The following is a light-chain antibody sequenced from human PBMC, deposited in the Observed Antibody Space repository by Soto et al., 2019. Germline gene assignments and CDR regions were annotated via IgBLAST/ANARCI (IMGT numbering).Light chain of an antibody. Sequence: QSVLAQPASGSGSPGQSITISCTGTSSDVGGYNLVSWFQQHPGRVFQLTIFYGSSRPSGSSSRFYGSHSGNTVPLTICGLLAEGQADPYYSTSTVDSTLVFGTGSQGPVL. CDR3: STSTVDSTLV. CDR2: YGS. J-gene: IGLJ1*01. CDR1: SSDVGGYNL. V-gene: IGLV2-14*03.